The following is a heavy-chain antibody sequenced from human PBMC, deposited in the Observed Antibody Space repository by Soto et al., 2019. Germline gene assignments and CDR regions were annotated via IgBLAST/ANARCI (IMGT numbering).Heavy chain of an antibody. CDR1: GFTFGSYA. CDR3: ARRSSSWYFDY. D-gene: IGHD6-13*01. CDR2: ISGSGGST. J-gene: IGHJ4*02. V-gene: IGHV3-23*01. Sequence: EVQLLESGGGLLQLGGSLRLSCAASGFTFGSYAMNWVRQAPGKGLEWVSVISGSGGSTYYADSVKGRFTISRVNSKNTLYVQMNSLGGEDTAVYYCARRSSSWYFDYWGQGTLVTVSS.